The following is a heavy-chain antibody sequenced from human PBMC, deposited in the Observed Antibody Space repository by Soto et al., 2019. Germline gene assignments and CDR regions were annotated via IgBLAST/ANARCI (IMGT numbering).Heavy chain of an antibody. V-gene: IGHV3-23*01. CDR3: AKNKGGYSYGPDFDY. CDR2: ISGSGGST. CDR1: GFTFSSYA. Sequence: PGGSLRLSCAASGFTFSSYAMSWVRQAPGKGLEWVSAISGSGGSTYYADSVKGRFTISRDNSKNTLYLQMNSLRAEDTAVYYCAKNKGGYSYGPDFDYWGQGTLVPSPQ. D-gene: IGHD5-18*01. J-gene: IGHJ4*02.